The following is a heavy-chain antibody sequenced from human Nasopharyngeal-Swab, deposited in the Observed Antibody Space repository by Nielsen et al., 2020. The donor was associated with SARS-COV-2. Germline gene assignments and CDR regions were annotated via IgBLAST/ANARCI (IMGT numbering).Heavy chain of an antibody. CDR1: GFTFNIYA. V-gene: IGHV3-23*01. CDR3: AKDGVVRGDALDL. Sequence: ESLKISCGAAGFTFNIYAMAWGRRAPGRGLQWGTGVSASGGSTYYTDSVKGRFSISRDNSKNTLFLQMYSLRVEDTAVYYCAKDGVVRGDALDLWGQGTMVTVSS. CDR2: VSASGGST. D-gene: IGHD6-6*01. J-gene: IGHJ3*01.